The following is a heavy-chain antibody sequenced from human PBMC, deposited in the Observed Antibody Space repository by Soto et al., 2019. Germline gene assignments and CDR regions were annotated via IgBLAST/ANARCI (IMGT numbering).Heavy chain of an antibody. CDR3: AKDMSASYSSSSHYFDY. J-gene: IGHJ4*02. CDR1: GFTFDDYA. D-gene: IGHD6-6*01. CDR2: LSWNSDSI. Sequence: GGSLRLSCAASGFTFDDYAMHWVRQAPGKGLEWVSGLSWNSDSIGYADSVKGRFTTSRDNAKNSLYLQMNGLRAEDTALYYCAKDMSASYSSSSHYFDYWGQGTLVTVSS. V-gene: IGHV3-9*01.